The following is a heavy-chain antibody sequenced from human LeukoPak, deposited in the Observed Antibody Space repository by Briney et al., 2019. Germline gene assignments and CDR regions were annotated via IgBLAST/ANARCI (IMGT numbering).Heavy chain of an antibody. D-gene: IGHD6-19*01. Sequence: SETLSLTCTVSGGSISSGSYYWSWIRQPAGKGLEWIGRIYTSGSTNYNPSLKSRVTISVDTSKNQFSLKLSSVTAADTAVYYCARVTQNGQWLAFDIWGQGTMVTVSS. CDR1: GGSISSGSYY. CDR3: ARVTQNGQWLAFDI. CDR2: IYTSGST. J-gene: IGHJ3*02. V-gene: IGHV4-61*02.